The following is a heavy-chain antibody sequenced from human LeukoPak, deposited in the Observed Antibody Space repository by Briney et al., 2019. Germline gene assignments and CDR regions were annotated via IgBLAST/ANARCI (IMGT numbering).Heavy chain of an antibody. CDR1: GFTFSNYW. CDR2: IKTDGSDM. D-gene: IGHD4-17*01. J-gene: IGHJ4*02. CDR3: VRDQTVFTILDY. Sequence: PGRSLRLSCAAAGFTFSNYWMHWVRQAPGKGLVWVAAIKTDGSDMQYADSVKGRFAISRDNAKNTVYLQMNSLRDEDTAVYYCVRDQTVFTILDYWGQGTLVTVSS. V-gene: IGHV3-74*03.